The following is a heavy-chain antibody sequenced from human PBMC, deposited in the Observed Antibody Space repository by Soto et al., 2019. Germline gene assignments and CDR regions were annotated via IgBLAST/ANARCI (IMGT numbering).Heavy chain of an antibody. Sequence: EVLLLESGGGLVQPGGSLRLSCATSGFTFNNYAMSWVRQAPGKGLEWVSAISGSGDEAYYADSVKGRFTISRDDSMNTLFLQMNSLRADDTALYFCARDQGTTVTIWFDPWGQGTLVTVSS. CDR1: GFTFNNYA. CDR3: ARDQGTTVTIWFDP. CDR2: ISGSGDEA. D-gene: IGHD4-17*01. J-gene: IGHJ5*02. V-gene: IGHV3-23*01.